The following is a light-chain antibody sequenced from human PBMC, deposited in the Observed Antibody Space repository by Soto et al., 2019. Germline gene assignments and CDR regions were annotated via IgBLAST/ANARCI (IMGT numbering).Light chain of an antibody. Sequence: QSVLTQPASVSGSPGQSITISCTGTSSDVGAYNFVSWHQQHPCKAPKLMIYNVYDRPSGISYRFSGSKSGNTASLTISGLQGEDEADYYCSAYTVSRTYVFGTGTKLTVL. CDR3: SAYTVSRTYV. CDR1: SSDVGAYNF. V-gene: IGLV2-14*03. J-gene: IGLJ1*01. CDR2: NVY.